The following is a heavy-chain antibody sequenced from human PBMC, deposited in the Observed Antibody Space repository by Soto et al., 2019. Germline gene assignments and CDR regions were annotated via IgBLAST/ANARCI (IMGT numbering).Heavy chain of an antibody. CDR3: ARDRVDCSGGNCWRSVEDT. D-gene: IGHD2-15*01. CDR2: IDPSGGGT. V-gene: IGHV1-46*01. J-gene: IGHJ5*02. Sequence: QVQLVQSGAEVKKPGASVKVSCKASGYTFTSYYMHWVRQAPGQGLEWMGIIDPSGGGTSHAQKFQGRITMSRDTCTSTVYMELSSLRFEDTAVYYCARDRVDCSGGNCWRSVEDTWGQGTLVTGSS. CDR1: GYTFTSYY.